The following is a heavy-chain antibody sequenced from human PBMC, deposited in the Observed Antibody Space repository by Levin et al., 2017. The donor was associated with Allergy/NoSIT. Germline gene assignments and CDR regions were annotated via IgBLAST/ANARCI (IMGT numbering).Heavy chain of an antibody. CDR3: ARDHKDDYGGNEVGVGFD. V-gene: IGHV4-31*03. J-gene: IGHJ4*02. D-gene: IGHD4-23*01. CDR2: IYYSGST. Sequence: SETLSLTCTVSGGSISSGGYYWSWIRQHPGKGLEWIGYIYYSGSTYYNPSLKSRVTIAVDTSKNQFSLKLSSVTAADTAVYYCARDHKDDYGGNEVGVGFDWGQGTLVTVSS. CDR1: GGSISSGGYY.